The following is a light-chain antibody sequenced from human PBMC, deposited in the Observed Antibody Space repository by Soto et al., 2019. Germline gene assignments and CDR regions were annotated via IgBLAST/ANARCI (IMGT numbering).Light chain of an antibody. CDR1: SSDVGGYNY. V-gene: IGLV2-14*01. CDR2: EVS. CDR3: SSYGSTSTRYV. Sequence: QSALTQPASVSGSPGQSITISCTGTSSDVGGYNYGSWYQQHPGKAPKLMIYEVSNRASGVSNRFSGSKSGNTASLTISGLQAEDEADYFGSSYGSTSTRYVFGTGTKLTVL. J-gene: IGLJ1*01.